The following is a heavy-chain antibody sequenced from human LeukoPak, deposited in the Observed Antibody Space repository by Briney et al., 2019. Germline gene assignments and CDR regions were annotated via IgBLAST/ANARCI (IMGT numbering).Heavy chain of an antibody. Sequence: ASVKVSCKASGYSFTGDYMHWVRQAPGQGLEWMGWINPNSGGTNYAQKFQGRVTMTRDTSISTAYMELSRLRSDDTAVYYCARIPSSGWTKRLYYFDYWGQGTLVTVSS. CDR3: ARIPSSGWTKRLYYFDY. V-gene: IGHV1-2*02. CDR2: INPNSGGT. J-gene: IGHJ4*02. CDR1: GYSFTGDY. D-gene: IGHD6-19*01.